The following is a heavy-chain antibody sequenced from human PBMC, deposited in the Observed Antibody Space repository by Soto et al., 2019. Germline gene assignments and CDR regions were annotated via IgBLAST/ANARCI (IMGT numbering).Heavy chain of an antibody. CDR2: ISAYNGST. Sequence: GASVKVSCKASGYTFTNYGISWVRQAPGQGLEWMGWISAYNGSTNYAQKLQGRVTMTTDTSTSTAYMELRSLRSDDTAVYYCARGKDSSGWYRFDYWGQGTLVTVSS. J-gene: IGHJ4*02. V-gene: IGHV1-18*01. CDR1: GYTFTNYG. CDR3: ARGKDSSGWYRFDY. D-gene: IGHD6-19*01.